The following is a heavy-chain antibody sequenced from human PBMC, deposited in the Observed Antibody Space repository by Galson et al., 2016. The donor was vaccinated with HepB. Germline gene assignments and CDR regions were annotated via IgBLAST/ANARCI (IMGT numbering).Heavy chain of an antibody. CDR1: GFTFSDYY. D-gene: IGHD2-21*01. CDR2: ISSSSSYI. Sequence: SLRLSCAASGFTFSDYYVTWIRQAPGKGLEWVSYISSSSSYIDFADSVKGRFTTSRDNAKNSVYLQMHSLRVDDTAIYYCARTFWLRYGGYCDHWGQGTLVTVSS. J-gene: IGHJ4*02. V-gene: IGHV3-11*03. CDR3: ARTFWLRYGGYCDH.